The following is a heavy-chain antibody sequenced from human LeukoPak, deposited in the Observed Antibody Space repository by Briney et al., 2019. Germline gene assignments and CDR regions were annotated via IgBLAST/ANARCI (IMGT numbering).Heavy chain of an antibody. CDR3: ARADIYCSGGSCYLDY. V-gene: IGHV3-11*01. Sequence: GGSLRLSCAASGFTFSDYYTSWIRQAPGKGLEWVSYISSSGSTIYYADSVKGRFTISRDNAKNSLYLQMNSLRAEDTAVYYCARADIYCSGGSCYLDYWGQGTLVTVSS. D-gene: IGHD2-15*01. CDR1: GFTFSDYY. CDR2: ISSSGSTI. J-gene: IGHJ4*02.